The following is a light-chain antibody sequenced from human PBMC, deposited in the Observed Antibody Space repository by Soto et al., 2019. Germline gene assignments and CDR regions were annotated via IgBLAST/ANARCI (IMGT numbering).Light chain of an antibody. CDR2: DAT. CDR3: CSYSARYTLA. Sequence: QSALTQPSSVSASPGQSVTISCTGTSSNVCGQDYVSWYQQNPGKAPRLMIYDATKRPSGVPYRFSGSKSGNVASLTISGLQAEYEADYYCCSYSARYTLAFSGGTQLTVL. CDR1: SSNVCGQDY. J-gene: IGLJ2*01. V-gene: IGLV2-11*01.